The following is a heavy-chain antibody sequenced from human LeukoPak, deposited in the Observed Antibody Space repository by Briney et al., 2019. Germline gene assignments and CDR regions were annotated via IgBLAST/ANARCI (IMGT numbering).Heavy chain of an antibody. D-gene: IGHD1-1*01. CDR1: GGSFSAYY. Sequence: SETLSLTCAVYGGSFSAYYWSWIRQSPGKGLQWIAEVNHRGDTNYNPSVKGRVTISVDTSKNQFSLKVTSLTAADTAVYYCARGPTISETGYFDYWGQGTLVTVSS. V-gene: IGHV4-34*01. CDR3: ARGPTISETGYFDY. J-gene: IGHJ4*03. CDR2: VNHRGDT.